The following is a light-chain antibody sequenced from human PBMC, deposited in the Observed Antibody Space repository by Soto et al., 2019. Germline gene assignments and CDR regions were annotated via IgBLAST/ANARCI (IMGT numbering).Light chain of an antibody. CDR1: QSISSW. V-gene: IGKV1-5*01. J-gene: IGKJ1*01. CDR2: DAS. Sequence: DIQMTQSPSTLSAALGDRVTITCRASQSISSWLAWYQQKPGKAPKLLIYDASSLESGVPSRFSGSGSGKEFTITISSLQPDDFATYYCQQYNSYSWTFGQVTKVDIK. CDR3: QQYNSYSWT.